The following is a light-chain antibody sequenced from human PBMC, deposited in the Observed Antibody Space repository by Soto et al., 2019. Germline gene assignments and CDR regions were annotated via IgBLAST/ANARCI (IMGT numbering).Light chain of an antibody. CDR1: QGIGTW. CDR2: GAS. Sequence: DIQMTQSPSSVSASVGDRVTITCRASQGIGTWLAWYQQKPGKAPKYLIFGASSLQSGVASRFSGSGSWTDLDLIKSSLLPEDFATYYCGEANHLPLTFGGGTNVEIK. CDR3: GEANHLPLT. V-gene: IGKV1-12*01. J-gene: IGKJ4*01.